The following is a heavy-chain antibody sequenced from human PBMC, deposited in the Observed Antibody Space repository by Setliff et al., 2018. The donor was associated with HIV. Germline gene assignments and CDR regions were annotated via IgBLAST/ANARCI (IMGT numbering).Heavy chain of an antibody. CDR3: ARDPVITMMVGPRFYFDY. Sequence: SETLSLTCTVSGGSISSGSYYWSWIRQPAGKGLEWIGRIYTSGSTNYNPSLKSRVTISVDTSKNQFSLDLSSVTAADTAVYYCARDPVITMMVGPRFYFDYWGQGILVTVSS. CDR2: IYTSGST. CDR1: GGSISSGSYY. D-gene: IGHD3-22*01. J-gene: IGHJ4*02. V-gene: IGHV4-61*02.